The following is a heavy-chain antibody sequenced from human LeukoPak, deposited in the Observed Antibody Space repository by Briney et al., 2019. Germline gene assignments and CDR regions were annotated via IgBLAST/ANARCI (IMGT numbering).Heavy chain of an antibody. CDR1: GFSFSSYD. J-gene: IGHJ4*02. CDR2: IRYDGNNK. Sequence: PGGSLRLSCVVSGFSFSSYDMHWVRQAPGKGLEWVAFIRYDGNNKNYADSVKGRFTISRDNSKNTLYLQMNSLRPEDTAVYHCARDAYAVTDYWGQGTLVTVSS. CDR3: ARDAYAVTDY. V-gene: IGHV3-30*02. D-gene: IGHD4-17*01.